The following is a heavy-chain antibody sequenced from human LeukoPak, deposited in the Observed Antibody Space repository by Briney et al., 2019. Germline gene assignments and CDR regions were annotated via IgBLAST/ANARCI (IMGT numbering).Heavy chain of an antibody. CDR3: ASWGPGWFDP. Sequence: MASETLSLTCTVSGGSISSYYWSWIRQPAGKGLEWVGRIYTSGSTNYNPSLKSRVTMSVDTSKNQFSLKLSSVTAADTAVYYCASWGPGWFDPWGQGTLVTVSS. J-gene: IGHJ5*02. CDR1: GGSISSYY. CDR2: IYTSGST. D-gene: IGHD7-27*01. V-gene: IGHV4-4*07.